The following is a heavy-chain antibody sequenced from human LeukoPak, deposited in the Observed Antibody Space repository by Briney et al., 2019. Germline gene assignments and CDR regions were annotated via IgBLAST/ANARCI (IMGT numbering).Heavy chain of an antibody. D-gene: IGHD2-2*02. Sequence: GGSLRLSCAASGITFSSYGMSWVRQAPGKGLEWVSRINSDGSYTSYADSVKGRFTISRDNAKNTLYLQMNSLRAEDTAVYYCARGKYTSMDVWGKGTTVTISS. CDR1: GITFSSYG. CDR3: ARGKYTSMDV. V-gene: IGHV3-74*01. J-gene: IGHJ6*03. CDR2: INSDGSYT.